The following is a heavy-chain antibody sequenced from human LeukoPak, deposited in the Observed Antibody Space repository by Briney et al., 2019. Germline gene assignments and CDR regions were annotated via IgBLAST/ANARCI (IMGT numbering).Heavy chain of an antibody. CDR1: GFTFDTYA. J-gene: IGHJ4*02. CDR3: AKDLWFGEYTYYFDY. D-gene: IGHD3-10*01. CDR2: ISGSGGST. Sequence: GGSLRLSCAASGFTFDTYAMSWVRQAPGKGLEWVSAISGSGGSTYYADSVKGRFTISRDSSKNTLYLQMNSLRAEDTAVYYCAKDLWFGEYTYYFDYWGQGTLVTVSS. V-gene: IGHV3-23*01.